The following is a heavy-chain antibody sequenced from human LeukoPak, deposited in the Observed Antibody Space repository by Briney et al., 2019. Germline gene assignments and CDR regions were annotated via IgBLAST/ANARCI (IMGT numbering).Heavy chain of an antibody. Sequence: GGSLRLSCAASGFTFSSYAMSWVRQAPGKGLEWVAVISYDGSNKYYADYVKGRFTISRDNSKNTLYLQMNSLRAEDTAVFYCAKSAYNVPEDWGQGTLVTVSS. CDR3: AKSAYNVPED. J-gene: IGHJ4*02. D-gene: IGHD5/OR15-5a*01. CDR2: ISYDGSNK. V-gene: IGHV3-30-3*02. CDR1: GFTFSSYA.